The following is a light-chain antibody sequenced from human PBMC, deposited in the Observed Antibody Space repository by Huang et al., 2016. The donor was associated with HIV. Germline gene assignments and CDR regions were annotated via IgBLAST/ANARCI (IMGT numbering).Light chain of an antibody. CDR2: GAF. CDR3: QQYNNWPPLFT. Sequence: EIVMTQSPATLSVSPGERATLSCRASKSVSSNLAWYQQKPGQAPRLLIYGAFTRAPGIPARFSGSGSGTEFTLTIGSLQSEDFAVYYCQQYNNWPPLFTFGPGTKVDIK. V-gene: IGKV3-15*01. CDR1: KSVSSN. J-gene: IGKJ3*01.